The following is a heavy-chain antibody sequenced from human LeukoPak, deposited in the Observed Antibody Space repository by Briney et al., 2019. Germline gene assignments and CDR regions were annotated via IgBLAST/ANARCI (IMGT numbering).Heavy chain of an antibody. D-gene: IGHD6-13*01. CDR1: GFTFSSYA. CDR3: ARDPNSSWYGPDY. J-gene: IGHJ4*02. Sequence: GGSLRLSCAASGFTFSSYAMHWVRQAPGKGLEWVAVISYDGSNKYYADSVKGRFTISRDNSKNTLYLQMNSLRAEDTAVYYCARDPNSSWYGPDYWSQGTLVTVSS. V-gene: IGHV3-30-3*01. CDR2: ISYDGSNK.